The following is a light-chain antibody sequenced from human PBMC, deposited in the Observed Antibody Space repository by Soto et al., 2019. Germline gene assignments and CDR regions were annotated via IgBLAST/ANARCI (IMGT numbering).Light chain of an antibody. Sequence: LTQPASVSGSPGQSITISCTGSNSDVGYYNYVSWYQQHPGKAPKLMIHEVTNRPSGVSDRFSGSKSGNTASLTISGLQAEDEADYYCSSYTSTTTYVFGTGTKVTVL. CDR2: EVT. CDR1: NSDVGYYNY. CDR3: SSYTSTTTYV. V-gene: IGLV2-14*01. J-gene: IGLJ1*01.